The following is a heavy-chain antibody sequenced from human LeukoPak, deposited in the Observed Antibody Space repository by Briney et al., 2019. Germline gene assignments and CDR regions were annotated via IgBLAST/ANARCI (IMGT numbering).Heavy chain of an antibody. Sequence: GGSLRPSCAASGFNFDDYGMSWVRQAPGRGLEWVSFINWNGVSTDYADSVKGRFTISRDNAQNSLYLQMSSLRVEDTALYYCAREDGFCSGGSCYQHWGQGTLVTVSS. V-gene: IGHV3-20*04. J-gene: IGHJ1*01. D-gene: IGHD2-15*01. CDR1: GFNFDDYG. CDR3: AREDGFCSGGSCYQH. CDR2: INWNGVST.